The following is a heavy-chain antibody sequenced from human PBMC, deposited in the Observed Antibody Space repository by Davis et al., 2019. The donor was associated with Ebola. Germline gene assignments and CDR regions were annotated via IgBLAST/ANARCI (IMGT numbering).Heavy chain of an antibody. J-gene: IGHJ4*02. D-gene: IGHD1-26*01. V-gene: IGHV3-7*03. Sequence: PSETLSLTCAASGFTFSDYWMVWVRQTPGKGLEWVGNIRQDGSEKYYVDSVKGRFTISRDNAKNSLYLQMNSLRAEDTALYYCARDPPRAAGASRSNYFDLWGQGTLVTVSS. CDR2: IRQDGSEK. CDR1: GFTFSDYW. CDR3: ARDPPRAAGASRSNYFDL.